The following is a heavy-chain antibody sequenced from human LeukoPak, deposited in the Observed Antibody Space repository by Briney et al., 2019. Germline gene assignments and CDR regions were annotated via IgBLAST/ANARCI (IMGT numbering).Heavy chain of an antibody. V-gene: IGHV4-59*01. CDR1: GASITSDH. D-gene: IGHD2/OR15-2a*01. Sequence: PSETLSLTCTVSGASITSDHWSWIRQPPGKGLEWIAYFYHTGSTNYNPPLRSRVTISVDTSKNQFSLKLSSVTAADTAVYYCARAQAFVSMAYFDHWGQGTLVTVSS. J-gene: IGHJ4*02. CDR3: ARAQAFVSMAYFDH. CDR2: FYHTGST.